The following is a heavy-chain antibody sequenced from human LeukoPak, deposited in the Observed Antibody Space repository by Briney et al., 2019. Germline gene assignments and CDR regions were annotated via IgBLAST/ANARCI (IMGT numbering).Heavy chain of an antibody. CDR1: GFTFSSYS. D-gene: IGHD4/OR15-4a*01. CDR3: ASWCTDDAFDI. V-gene: IGHV3-48*04. Sequence: GGSLRLSCAASGFTFSSYSMNWVRQAPGKGLEWVSYISSSSSTIYYADSVKGRFTISRDNAKNSLYLQMNSLRAEDTAVYYCASWCTDDAFDIWGQGTMVTVSS. J-gene: IGHJ3*02. CDR2: ISSSSSTI.